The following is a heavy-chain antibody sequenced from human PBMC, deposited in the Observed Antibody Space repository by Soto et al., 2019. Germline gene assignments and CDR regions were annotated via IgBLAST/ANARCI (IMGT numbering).Heavy chain of an antibody. CDR2: IYYSGST. CDR3: ARDRCSSSCFDY. Sequence: SETLSLTCTVSGGSISSYYWSWIRQPPGKGLEWIGYIYYSGSTNYNPSLKSRVTISVDTSKNQFSLKLSSVTAADTAVYYCARDRCSSSCFDYWGQGTLVTVSS. CDR1: GGSISSYY. D-gene: IGHD6-13*01. V-gene: IGHV4-59*01. J-gene: IGHJ4*02.